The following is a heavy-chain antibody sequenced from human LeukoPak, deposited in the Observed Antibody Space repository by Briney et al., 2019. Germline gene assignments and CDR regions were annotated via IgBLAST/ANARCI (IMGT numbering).Heavy chain of an antibody. J-gene: IGHJ4*02. D-gene: IGHD3-22*01. V-gene: IGHV4-34*01. CDR3: ARGDEVVVIQATVFDY. CDR1: GGSFNGYY. CDR2: INHSGST. Sequence: SETLSLTCAVYGGSFNGYYWSWIRQPPGKGLEWIGEINHSGSTNYNPSLKSRVTISVDTSKNQFSLKLSSVTAADTAVYYCARGDEVVVIQATVFDYWGQGTLVTVSS.